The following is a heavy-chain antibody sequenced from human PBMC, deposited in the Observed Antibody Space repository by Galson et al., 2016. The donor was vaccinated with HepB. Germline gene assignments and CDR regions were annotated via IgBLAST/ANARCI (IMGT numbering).Heavy chain of an antibody. CDR2: ISSSSNYI. CDR3: ARGGAKGTNWYFDP. D-gene: IGHD3-10*01. Sequence: SLRLSCAASGFSFSSYFMDWVRQAPGKGLEWVSSISSSSNYIYYADSVKGRFTISRDNAKNSLYLQMKSLRAEDTAVYYCARGGAKGTNWYFDPWDRGTLVTVSS. J-gene: IGHJ2*01. CDR1: GFSFSSYF. V-gene: IGHV3-21*01.